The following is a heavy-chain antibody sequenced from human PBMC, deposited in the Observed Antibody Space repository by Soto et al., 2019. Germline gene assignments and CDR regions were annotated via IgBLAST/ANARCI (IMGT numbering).Heavy chain of an antibody. J-gene: IGHJ6*02. CDR3: AKAGIVAARRGLDV. Sequence: EVQLLESGGGLVQPGGSLRLSCAASGFTFSSYAMSWVRQAPGKGLEWVSDISGVGGSTYYADSVKGRFTISRDNSKNTLNLQMNSLRAEDTAVYFCAKAGIVAARRGLDVWGQGTTVTVSS. CDR2: ISGVGGST. V-gene: IGHV3-23*01. CDR1: GFTFSSYA. D-gene: IGHD1-26*01.